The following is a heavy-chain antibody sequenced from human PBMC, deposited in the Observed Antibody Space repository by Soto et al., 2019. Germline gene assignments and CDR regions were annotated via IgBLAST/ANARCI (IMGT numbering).Heavy chain of an antibody. Sequence: SETLYLTCTVSGGSISSYYWSWIRQPPGKGLEWIGYIYYSGRTNYNPSIKSRVNISVDTSKNQFTLKMSSVTAAYTAVYYCARSRWLVRDLFYFDYWGQGTLVTVS. V-gene: IGHV4-59*01. D-gene: IGHD6-19*01. CDR2: IYYSGRT. CDR3: ARSRWLVRDLFYFDY. CDR1: GGSISSYY. J-gene: IGHJ4*02.